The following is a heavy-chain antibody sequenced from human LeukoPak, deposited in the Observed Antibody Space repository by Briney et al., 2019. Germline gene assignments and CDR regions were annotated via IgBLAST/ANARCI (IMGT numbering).Heavy chain of an antibody. D-gene: IGHD5-18*01. V-gene: IGHV4-39*07. Sequence: TSETLSLTCTVSGGSISNTNYYWAWIRQPPGRGLEWIGSIYYTGTTFDNPSLKSRVTLSVDTSKNQFSLRLTSVTAADTAFYYCAREEYSSDCYGHDSWGQGTLVTVSS. CDR3: AREEYSSDCYGHDS. J-gene: IGHJ4*02. CDR2: IYYTGTT. CDR1: GGSISNTNYY.